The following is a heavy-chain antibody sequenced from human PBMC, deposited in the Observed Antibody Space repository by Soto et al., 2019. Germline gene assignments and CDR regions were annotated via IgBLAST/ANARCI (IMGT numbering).Heavy chain of an antibody. CDR1: GGSISSGDYY. CDR2: IYYSGST. Sequence: SETLSLTYTVSGGSISSGDYYWSWIRQPPGKGLEWIGYIYYSGSTYYNPSLKSRVTISVDTSKNQFSLKLSSVTAADTAVYYCAKWGSSKYGMDVWGQGTTVTVSS. CDR3: AKWGSSKYGMDV. V-gene: IGHV4-30-4*01. D-gene: IGHD2-2*01. J-gene: IGHJ6*02.